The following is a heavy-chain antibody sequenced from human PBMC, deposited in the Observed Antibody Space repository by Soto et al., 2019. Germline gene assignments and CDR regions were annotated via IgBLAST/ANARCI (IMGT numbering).Heavy chain of an antibody. CDR1: GGSFSGYY. CDR3: VRVSRIYYYGMDV. V-gene: IGHV4-34*01. J-gene: IGHJ6*02. Sequence: SETLSLTCAVFGGSFSGYYWSWIRQPPGKGLEWIGEINHSGSTNYNPSLKSRVTISVDTSKNQFSLKLSSVTAADTAVYYCVRVSRIYYYGMDVWGQGNTVTVS. CDR2: INHSGST.